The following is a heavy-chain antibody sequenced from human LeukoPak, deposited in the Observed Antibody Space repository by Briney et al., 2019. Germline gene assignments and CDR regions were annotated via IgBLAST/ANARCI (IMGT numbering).Heavy chain of an antibody. D-gene: IGHD3-10*01. Sequence: PSETLSLTCTVSGGSISSSSYYWGWIRQPPGKGLEWIGSIYYSGSTYYNPSLKSRVPISVDTSKNQFSLKLSSVTAADTAVYYCAGARNTAGRGYYGSGSYYKIVHYGMDVWGQGTTVTVSS. V-gene: IGHV4-39*01. CDR2: IYYSGST. CDR1: GGSISSSSYY. CDR3: AGARNTAGRGYYGSGSYYKIVHYGMDV. J-gene: IGHJ6*02.